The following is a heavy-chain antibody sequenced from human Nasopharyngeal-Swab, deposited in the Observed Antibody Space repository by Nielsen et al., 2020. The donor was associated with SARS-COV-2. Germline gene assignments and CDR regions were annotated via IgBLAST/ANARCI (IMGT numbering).Heavy chain of an antibody. CDR1: GYTFTRYA. J-gene: IGHJ5*02. D-gene: IGHD5-18*01. V-gene: IGHV7-4-1*02. CDR2: IATPTGHP. Sequence: ASVKVSCKASGYTFTRYAINWLRQAPGQGPEWMGWIATPTGHPTYAQGFTGRFVFSLDTSVATAYLHINSLKTEDTAIYYCVRDQAMARPNWFDPWGQGTLVTVPQ. CDR3: VRDQAMARPNWFDP.